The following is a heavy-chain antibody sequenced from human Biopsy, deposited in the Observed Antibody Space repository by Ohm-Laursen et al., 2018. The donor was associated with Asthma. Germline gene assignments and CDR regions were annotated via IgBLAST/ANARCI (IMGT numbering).Heavy chain of an antibody. CDR2: ITFDGSTQ. Sequence: LSLTCAASGRHFGSYNMHWACQAPGKGLEWVAVITFDGSTQHYGDSVKGRFTISRDNSKNMLFLQMNSLRAEDTAVYYCSRDTLGYYFDIWGQGTQVTVSS. CDR3: SRDTLGYYFDI. D-gene: IGHD3-9*01. J-gene: IGHJ4*02. V-gene: IGHV3-30-3*01. CDR1: GRHFGSYN.